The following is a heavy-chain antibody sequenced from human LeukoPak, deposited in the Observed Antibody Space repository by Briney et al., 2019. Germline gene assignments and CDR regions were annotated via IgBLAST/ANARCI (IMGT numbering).Heavy chain of an antibody. CDR2: IYSGGST. Sequence: PGGSLRLSCAASGFTVSSNYMSWVRQAPGKGLEWVSVIYSGGSTYYADSVKGRFTISRDNSKNTLYLQMNSLRAGDTAVYYCARTPYGAHFDYWGQGTLVTVSS. D-gene: IGHD4-17*01. J-gene: IGHJ4*02. V-gene: IGHV3-53*01. CDR1: GFTVSSNY. CDR3: ARTPYGAHFDY.